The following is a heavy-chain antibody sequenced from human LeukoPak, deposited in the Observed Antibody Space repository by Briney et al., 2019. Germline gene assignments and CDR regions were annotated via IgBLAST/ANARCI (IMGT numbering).Heavy chain of an antibody. J-gene: IGHJ4*02. CDR2: IYTSGST. Sequence: SETLSLTCTVSGGSISSYYWSWIRQPAGKGLEWIGRIYTSGSTNYNPSLKSRVTMSVDTSKNQFSLKLSSVTAADTAVYYCARDRYGSGSYNYFDCWGQGTLVTVSS. D-gene: IGHD3-10*01. CDR3: ARDRYGSGSYNYFDC. V-gene: IGHV4-4*07. CDR1: GGSISSYY.